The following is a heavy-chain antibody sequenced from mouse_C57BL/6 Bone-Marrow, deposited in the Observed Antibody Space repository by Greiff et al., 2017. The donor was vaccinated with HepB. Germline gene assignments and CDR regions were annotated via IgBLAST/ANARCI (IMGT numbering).Heavy chain of an antibody. CDR3: ARPYDYLYYAMDY. D-gene: IGHD5-5*01. V-gene: IGHV5-6*01. CDR2: ISSGGSYT. Sequence: EVQGVESGGDLVKPGGSLKLSCAASGFTFSSYGMSWVRQTPDKRLEWVATISSGGSYTYYPDSVKGRFTISRDNAKNTLYLQMSSLKSEDTAMYYCARPYDYLYYAMDYWGQGTSVTASS. J-gene: IGHJ4*01. CDR1: GFTFSSYG.